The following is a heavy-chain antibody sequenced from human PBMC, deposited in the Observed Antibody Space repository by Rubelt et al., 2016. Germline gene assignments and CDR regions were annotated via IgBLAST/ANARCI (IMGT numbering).Heavy chain of an antibody. D-gene: IGHD3-16*01. Sequence: GGSLRLSCAASGFTFSNYALHWVRQAPGKGLGWVAVLSYDGSSEYSADSVKGRFTISRDLPKNTLPLQMSSLRAEDTAVYYCARVRDDYSSPFNYWGQGTLVTVSS. J-gene: IGHJ4*02. CDR1: GFTFSNYA. V-gene: IGHV3-30*04. CDR2: LSYDGSSE. CDR3: ARVRDDYSSPFNY.